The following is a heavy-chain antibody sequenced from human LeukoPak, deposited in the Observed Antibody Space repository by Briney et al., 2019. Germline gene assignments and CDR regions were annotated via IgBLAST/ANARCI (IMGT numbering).Heavy chain of an antibody. CDR1: GGSISSYY. CDR2: IYYSGST. Sequence: PSQTLSLTCTVSGGSISSYYWSWIRQPPGKGLEWIGYIYYSGSTNYNPSLKSRVTISVDTSKNQFSLKLGSVTAADTAVYYCARDHCSGGSCYLGWFDPWGQGTLVTVSS. CDR3: ARDHCSGGSCYLGWFDP. D-gene: IGHD2-15*01. J-gene: IGHJ5*02. V-gene: IGHV4-59*01.